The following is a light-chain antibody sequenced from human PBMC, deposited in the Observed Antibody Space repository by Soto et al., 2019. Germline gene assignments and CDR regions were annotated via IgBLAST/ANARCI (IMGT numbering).Light chain of an antibody. CDR1: QSVYSSY. V-gene: IGKV3-20*01. CDR3: QQYGSSPVT. Sequence: EIVLTQSPGTLSLSPGERATLSCRASQSVYSSYFAWYQQKPGQAPRLLIYGASNRATGIPDRFSGSGSETDFTLTISRLEPEDFGVYYCQQYGSSPVTFGPGTKVDIK. CDR2: GAS. J-gene: IGKJ3*01.